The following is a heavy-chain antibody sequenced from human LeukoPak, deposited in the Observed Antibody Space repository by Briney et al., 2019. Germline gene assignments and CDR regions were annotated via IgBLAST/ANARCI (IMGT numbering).Heavy chain of an antibody. CDR2: VNSDGKTT. J-gene: IGHJ4*02. CDR3: ARDYPPD. Sequence: GGSLRLSCAASGFTVSSNYMSWVRQAPGKGLEWVSRVNSDGKTTTYADSVKGRFTIFRDNAQNTLYLQMNSLSAEDTAVYYCARDYPPDWGQGTLVTVSA. V-gene: IGHV3-74*01. CDR1: GFTVSSNY.